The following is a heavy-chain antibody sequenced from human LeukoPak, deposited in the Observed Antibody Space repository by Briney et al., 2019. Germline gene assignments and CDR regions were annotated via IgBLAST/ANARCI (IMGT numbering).Heavy chain of an antibody. CDR3: ARSVPDYTRFDY. Sequence: PGGSLRLSCVASGFTFSDYAMNWVRQAPGKGLEWVSTFKTKYHQVYYAESVRVRFTISTDNSKNTVFLQMNSLRADDTALYYCARSVPDYTRFDYWGQGALVTVSS. V-gene: IGHV3-23*05. CDR2: FKTKYHQV. CDR1: GFTFSDYA. J-gene: IGHJ4*02. D-gene: IGHD4-11*01.